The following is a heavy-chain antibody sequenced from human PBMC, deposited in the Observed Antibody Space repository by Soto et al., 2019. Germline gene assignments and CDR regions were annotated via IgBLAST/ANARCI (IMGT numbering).Heavy chain of an antibody. D-gene: IGHD3-22*01. Sequence: GESRKMSGNGSGYSFAGYWITWVRQKPGKGLEWMGRIDPSDSQTYYSPSFRGHVTIPATKSITTVFLQWSSLRASDTAMYYCARQIYDSDTGPNFQYYFDSWGQGTPVTVSS. V-gene: IGHV5-10-1*01. CDR1: GYSFAGYW. J-gene: IGHJ4*02. CDR2: IDPSDSQT. CDR3: ARQIYDSDTGPNFQYYFDS.